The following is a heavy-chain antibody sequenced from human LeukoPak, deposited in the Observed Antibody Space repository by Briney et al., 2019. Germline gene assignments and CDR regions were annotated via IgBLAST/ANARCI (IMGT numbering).Heavy chain of an antibody. D-gene: IGHD3-22*01. J-gene: IGHJ4*02. CDR3: ARDGDSSGSLDY. CDR1: GGSFSGYY. Sequence: SETLSLTCAVYGGSFSGYYWSWIRQPPGRGLEWIGEINHSGSTNYNPSLKSRVTISVDTSKNQFSLKLSSVTAADTAVYYCARDGDSSGSLDYWGQGTLVTVSS. CDR2: INHSGST. V-gene: IGHV4-34*01.